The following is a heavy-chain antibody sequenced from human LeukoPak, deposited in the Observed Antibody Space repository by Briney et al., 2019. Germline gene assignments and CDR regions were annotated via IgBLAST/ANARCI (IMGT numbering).Heavy chain of an antibody. CDR3: ARTQEAGYSSGRYDSYYYYYMDV. D-gene: IGHD6-19*01. V-gene: IGHV4-39*06. Sequence: PSETLSLTCTVSGGSISSSSYYWGWIRQPPGKGLEWIRSIYYSGNTNYNPSLKSQSIITVDTSKNLFTRNLSAVTAADTAVYFCARTQEAGYSSGRYDSYYYYYMDVWGKGTTVTISS. CDR1: GGSISSSSYY. J-gene: IGHJ6*03. CDR2: IYYSGNT.